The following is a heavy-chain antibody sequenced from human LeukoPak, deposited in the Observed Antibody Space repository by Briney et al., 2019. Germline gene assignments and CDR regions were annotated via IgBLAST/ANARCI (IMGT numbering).Heavy chain of an antibody. D-gene: IGHD5-18*01. CDR3: ARRAYSYGHYYYFDY. V-gene: IGHV4-59*01. CDR1: GVSISSYS. Sequence: PSETLSLTCTVSGVSISSYSWSWIRQPPGKGLEWIGYIYYTGSSNYNPSLKSRVTISVDTSRNQFSLQLSSVTAADTAVYYCARRAYSYGHYYYFDYWGQGTLVTVSS. CDR2: IYYTGSS. J-gene: IGHJ4*02.